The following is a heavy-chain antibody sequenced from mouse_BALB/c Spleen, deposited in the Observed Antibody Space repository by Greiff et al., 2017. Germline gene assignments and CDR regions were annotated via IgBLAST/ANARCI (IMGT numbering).Heavy chain of an antibody. CDR3: ARSFDYYGSSYWFAY. CDR2: ISSGGST. D-gene: IGHD1-1*01. V-gene: IGHV5-6-5*01. CDR1: GFTFSSYA. J-gene: IGHJ3*01. Sequence: DVMLVESGGGLVKPGGSLKLSCAASGFTFSSYAMSWVRQTPEKRLEWVASISSGGSTYYPDSVKGRFTISRDNARNILYLQMSSLRSEDTAMYYCARSFDYYGSSYWFAYWGQGTLVTVSA.